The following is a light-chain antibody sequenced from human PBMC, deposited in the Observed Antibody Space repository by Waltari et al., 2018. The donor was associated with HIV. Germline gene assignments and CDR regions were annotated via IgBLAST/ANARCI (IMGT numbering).Light chain of an antibody. CDR2: KNY. J-gene: IGLJ1*01. CDR1: SSNIENDN. CDR3: TGWESSLSEYL. Sequence: QSVLTQPPSASGTPGQRVTISCSGSSSNIENDNVYWYQQRPGTAPKLLIYKNYHRRAGVADRFSGCKSGASASMAISGRLAEGEADYYCTGWESSLSEYLFGTGTKLTVL. V-gene: IGLV1-47*01.